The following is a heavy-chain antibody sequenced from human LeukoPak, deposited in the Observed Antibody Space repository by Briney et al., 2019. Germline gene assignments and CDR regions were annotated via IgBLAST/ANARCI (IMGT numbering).Heavy chain of an antibody. CDR3: AKGRQYQFDY. V-gene: IGHV3-30*02. J-gene: IGHJ4*02. Sequence: GGSLRLSRAASGFTFSSYGMHWVRQAPGKGLEWVAFIRSDADNRYYVDSVKGRFTISRDNSKNTLSLQMNSLRVEDTAIYYCAKGRQYQFDYWGQGTLVTVSS. D-gene: IGHD2-2*01. CDR2: IRSDADNR. CDR1: GFTFSSYG.